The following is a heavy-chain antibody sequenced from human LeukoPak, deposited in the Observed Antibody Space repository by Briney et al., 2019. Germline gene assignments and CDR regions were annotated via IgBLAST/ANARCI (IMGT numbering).Heavy chain of an antibody. V-gene: IGHV1-2*02. Sequence: GASVKVSCKASGYTFSDNYIHWVRQAPGQGLEWVGWIKPNTGATHYSKRFQGRVTMTRDTSVSTAYMELTSLRSDDTAVYFCAREFRVVMTAFLDYWGQGTLSSSPQ. J-gene: IGHJ4*02. CDR3: AREFRVVMTAFLDY. CDR1: GYTFSDNY. CDR2: IKPNTGAT. D-gene: IGHD2-21*02.